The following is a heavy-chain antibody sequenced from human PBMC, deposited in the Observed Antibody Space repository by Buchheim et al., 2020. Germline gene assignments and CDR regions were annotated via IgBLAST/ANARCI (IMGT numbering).Heavy chain of an antibody. CDR2: IYYIGST. CDR1: GGSISSGDYY. D-gene: IGHD3-22*01. Sequence: QVQLQESGPGLVKPSQTLSLTCTVSGGSISSGDYYWSWIRQPPGKGLERIVYIYYIGSTYYNASLKSRVIISVDTSTNHFSLELRSVTAADTAVYYCATSGVYYYDSSGKFDHWGQGTL. J-gene: IGHJ4*02. CDR3: ATSGVYYYDSSGKFDH. V-gene: IGHV4-30-4*01.